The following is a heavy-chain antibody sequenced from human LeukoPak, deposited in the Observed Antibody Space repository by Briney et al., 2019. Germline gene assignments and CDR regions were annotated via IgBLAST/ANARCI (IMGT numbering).Heavy chain of an antibody. V-gene: IGHV4-38-2*02. J-gene: IGHJ4*02. D-gene: IGHD2-2*02. CDR2: IYQSGST. CDR3: ARDPYCSSTSCYTPFDY. CDR1: GYSLSSGYY. Sequence: SETLSLTCTVSGYSLSSGYYWGWIRQPPGKGLEWIGSIYQSGSTYYNPSLKRRVTISVDTSKNHFYLKLSSVTAADTAVYYCARDPYCSSTSCYTPFDYWGQGTLVTVSS.